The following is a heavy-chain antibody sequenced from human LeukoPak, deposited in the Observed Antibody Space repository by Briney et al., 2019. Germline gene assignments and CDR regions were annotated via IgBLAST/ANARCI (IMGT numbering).Heavy chain of an antibody. Sequence: SETLSLTCTVSGGSISSSSNYWGWIRQPPGKGLEWIGSIYYSGSTYYNPSLMSRVTISVDTSKNQFSLKLSSVTAADTAVYYCAKLSSWYDYWGQGTLVTVSS. D-gene: IGHD6-13*01. J-gene: IGHJ4*02. CDR2: IYYSGST. CDR3: AKLSSWYDY. V-gene: IGHV4-39*01. CDR1: GGSISSSSNY.